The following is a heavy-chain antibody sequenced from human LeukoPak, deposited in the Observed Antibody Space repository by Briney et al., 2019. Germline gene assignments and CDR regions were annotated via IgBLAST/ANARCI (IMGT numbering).Heavy chain of an antibody. V-gene: IGHV3-21*01. CDR2: ISSSSSYI. J-gene: IGHJ4*02. CDR3: ARGPDSSSWYSGLYYFDY. D-gene: IGHD6-13*01. CDR1: GFTFSSYS. Sequence: GGSPRLSCAASGFTFSSYSMNWVRQAPGKGLEWVSSISSSSSYIYYADSVKGRFTISRDNAKNSLYLQMNSLRAEDTAVYYCARGPDSSSWYSGLYYFDYWGQGTLVTVSS.